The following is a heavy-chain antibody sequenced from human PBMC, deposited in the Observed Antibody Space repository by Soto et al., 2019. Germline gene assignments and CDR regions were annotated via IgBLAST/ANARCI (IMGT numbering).Heavy chain of an antibody. J-gene: IGHJ4*02. CDR3: ARAVSTYYYDSSGYTKEEHFDY. CDR1: GYTFTSYG. Sequence: ASVKVSCKASGYTFTSYGISWVRQAPGQGLEWMGWISAYNGNTNYAQKLQGRVTMTTDTSTSTAYMELRSLRSDDTAVYYCARAVSTYYYDSSGYTKEEHFDYWGQGTLVTVSS. V-gene: IGHV1-18*01. D-gene: IGHD3-22*01. CDR2: ISAYNGNT.